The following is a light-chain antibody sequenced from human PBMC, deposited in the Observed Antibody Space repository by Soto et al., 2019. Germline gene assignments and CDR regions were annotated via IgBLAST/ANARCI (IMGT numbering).Light chain of an antibody. J-gene: IGLJ2*01. V-gene: IGLV1-44*01. CDR1: SSNIGSDP. CDR2: TNY. Sequence: QSVLTQPPSASGTPGQRVTISCSGSSSNIGSDPVNWYQHLPGTAPKLLIYTNYERPSGVPDRFSGSKSATSASLAISGLQSEDEADYYCATWDDSLTVIFGGGTKLTVL. CDR3: ATWDDSLTVI.